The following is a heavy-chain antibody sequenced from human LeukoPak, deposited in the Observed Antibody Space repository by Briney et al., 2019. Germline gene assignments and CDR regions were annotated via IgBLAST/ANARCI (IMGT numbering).Heavy chain of an antibody. CDR1: GYTFTSYD. Sequence: ASVKVSCKASGYTFTSYDINWVRQATGQGLEWMGWINPNSGGTNYAQKFQGRVTMTRDTSISTAYMELSRLRSDDTAVYYCARDYLLWFGAYYGMDVWGQGTTVTVSS. V-gene: IGHV1-2*02. CDR3: ARDYLLWFGAYYGMDV. CDR2: INPNSGGT. D-gene: IGHD3-10*01. J-gene: IGHJ6*02.